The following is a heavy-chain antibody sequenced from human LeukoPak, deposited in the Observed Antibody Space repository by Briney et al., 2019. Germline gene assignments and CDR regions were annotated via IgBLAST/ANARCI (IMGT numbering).Heavy chain of an antibody. D-gene: IGHD2-21*02. V-gene: IGHV4-59*01. CDR2: IYYSGST. Sequence: SETLSLTCTVSGGSISSYSWNWIRQPPGKGLEWIGYIYYSGSTNYNPSLKSRVTISVDTSKKQFSLKLSFVTAADTAVYYCARDLAYCGGDCSSAGFDIWGQGTMVTVSS. CDR3: ARDLAYCGGDCSSAGFDI. J-gene: IGHJ3*02. CDR1: GGSISSYS.